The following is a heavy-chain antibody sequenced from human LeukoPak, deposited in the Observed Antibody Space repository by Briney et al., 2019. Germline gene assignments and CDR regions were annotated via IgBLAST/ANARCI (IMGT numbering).Heavy chain of an antibody. CDR3: ARAVVPAAMGIDY. Sequence: PSETLSLTCTVSGYSISSGSYYWSWIRQPAGKGLEWIGRFYTSGSTNYNPSLKSRVTISVDTSKNQFSLKLSSVTAADTAVYYCARAVVPAAMGIDYWGQGTLVTVSS. CDR1: GYSISSGSYY. D-gene: IGHD2-2*01. V-gene: IGHV4-61*02. J-gene: IGHJ4*02. CDR2: FYTSGST.